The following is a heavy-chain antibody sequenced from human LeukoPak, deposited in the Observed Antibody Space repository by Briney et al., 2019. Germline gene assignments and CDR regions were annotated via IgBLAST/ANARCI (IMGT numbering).Heavy chain of an antibody. CDR3: ATYSILNAREFRY. CDR2: IGTAGDT. V-gene: IGHV3-13*01. D-gene: IGHD4-11*01. Sequence: GGSLRLSCAASGFTFSSYDMHWVRQATGKGLEWVSAIGTAGDTYYPGSVKGRFTISRDNAKNSVYLQMNSLGADDTAVYYCATYSILNAREFRYWGQGTLVTVTS. CDR1: GFTFSSYD. J-gene: IGHJ1*01.